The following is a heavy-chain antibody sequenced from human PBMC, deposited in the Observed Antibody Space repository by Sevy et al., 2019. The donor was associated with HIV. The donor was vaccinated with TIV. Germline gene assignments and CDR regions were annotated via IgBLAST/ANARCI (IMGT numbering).Heavy chain of an antibody. D-gene: IGHD2-2*01. CDR3: ARDSLYCSSTSCYARYYYYYYMDV. CDR2: ISAYNGNT. Sequence: ASVKVSCKASGYTFTSYGISCVRQAPGQGLEWMGWISAYNGNTNYAQKLQGRVTMTTDTSTSTAYMELRSLRSDDTAVYYCARDSLYCSSTSCYARYYYYYYMDVWGKGTTVTVSS. J-gene: IGHJ6*03. V-gene: IGHV1-18*04. CDR1: GYTFTSYG.